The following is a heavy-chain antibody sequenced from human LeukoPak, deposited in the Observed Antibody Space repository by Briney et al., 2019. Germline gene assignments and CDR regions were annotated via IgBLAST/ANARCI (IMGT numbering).Heavy chain of an antibody. J-gene: IGHJ4*02. CDR1: GFTFSSYW. D-gene: IGHD3-22*01. V-gene: IGHV3-74*01. Sequence: GGSLRLSCAASGFTFSSYWMHWVRQAPGKGLVWVSRINSDGSSTSYADSVKGRFTISRDNAKNTLYPQMNSLRAEDTAVYYCARGPYYYDSSGYYPLNWGQGTLVTVSS. CDR3: ARGPYYYDSSGYYPLN. CDR2: INSDGSST.